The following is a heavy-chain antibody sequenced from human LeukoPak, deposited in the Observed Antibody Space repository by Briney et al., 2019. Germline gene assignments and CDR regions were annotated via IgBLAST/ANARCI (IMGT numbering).Heavy chain of an antibody. D-gene: IGHD4-17*01. Sequence: GRSLRLSCAASGFTFSSYAMHWVRQAPGKGLEWVAVISYDGSNKYYADSVKGRFTISRDNSKNTLYLQMNSLRAEDTAVYYCAKPDYGDYLAHWGQGTLVTVSS. CDR1: GFTFSSYA. J-gene: IGHJ4*02. CDR2: ISYDGSNK. CDR3: AKPDYGDYLAH. V-gene: IGHV3-30-3*01.